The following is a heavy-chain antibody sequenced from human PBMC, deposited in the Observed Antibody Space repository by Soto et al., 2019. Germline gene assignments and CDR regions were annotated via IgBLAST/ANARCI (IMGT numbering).Heavy chain of an antibody. J-gene: IGHJ4*02. CDR3: ARGPRIQLWFDY. CDR1: GGSFSGYY. D-gene: IGHD5-18*01. Sequence: SETLSLTCAVYGGSFSGYYLSWIRQPPGKGLEWIGEINHSGSTNYNPSLKSRVTISVDTSKNQFSLKLSSVTAADTAVYYCARGPRIQLWFDYWGQGTLVTVYS. CDR2: INHSGST. V-gene: IGHV4-34*01.